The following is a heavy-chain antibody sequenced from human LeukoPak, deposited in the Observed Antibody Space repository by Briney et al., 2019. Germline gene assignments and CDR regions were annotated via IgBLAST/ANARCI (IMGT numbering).Heavy chain of an antibody. J-gene: IGHJ6*02. D-gene: IGHD6-13*01. CDR1: GFTFNTYA. V-gene: IGHV3-23*01. CDR2: ISAGDVST. Sequence: GGSLRLSCAVSGFTFNTYAMSWVRQAPGKGPEWVSSISAGDVSTSFADSVKGRFIISRDNSKNTLYLQMNSLRAEDTAVYYCARDRAAAGTDYYYGMDVWGQGTTVTVSS. CDR3: ARDRAAAGTDYYYGMDV.